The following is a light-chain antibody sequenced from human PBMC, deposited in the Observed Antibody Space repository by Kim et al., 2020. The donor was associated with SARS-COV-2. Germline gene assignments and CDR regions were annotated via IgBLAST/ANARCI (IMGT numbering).Light chain of an antibody. V-gene: IGLV1-44*01. CDR3: ASWDDSQNAPV. J-gene: IGLJ1*01. CDR1: NSNIGRNA. CDR2: TNN. Sequence: SELTQPPSASATPGQRVTIFCSGSNSNIGRNAVNWYQHLPATAPKLLIHTNNRRPSGVPDRFSGSKSGASASLAISGLHSDDEADYYCASWDDSQNAPVFGTGTKVTVL.